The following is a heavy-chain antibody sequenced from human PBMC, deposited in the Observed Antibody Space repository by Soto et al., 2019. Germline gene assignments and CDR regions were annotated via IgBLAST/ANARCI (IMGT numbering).Heavy chain of an antibody. CDR3: ARDLAAAGTSNWFDP. D-gene: IGHD6-13*01. J-gene: IGHJ5*02. Sequence: GGSLRLSCEASGFTFSSYSMNWVRQAPGKGLEWVSYISSSSSTIYYADSVKGRFTISRDNAKNSLYLQMNSLRDEDTAVYYCARDLAAAGTSNWFDPWGQGTLVTVSS. CDR1: GFTFSSYS. CDR2: ISSSSSTI. V-gene: IGHV3-48*02.